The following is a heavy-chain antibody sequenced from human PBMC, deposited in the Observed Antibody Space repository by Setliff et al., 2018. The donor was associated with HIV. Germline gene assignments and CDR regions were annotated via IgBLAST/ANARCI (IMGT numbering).Heavy chain of an antibody. V-gene: IGHV1-69*13. J-gene: IGHJ3*02. D-gene: IGHD6-19*01. CDR1: GGTFNSCA. CDR2: IIPVFGTA. Sequence: ASVKVSCKASGGTFNSCAINWVRQAPGQGLEWMGGIIPVFGTANYAQNFQGRVTITADESTSTAYMELSSLRSEDTAVYYCARGMYSSGWYDAFDIWGQGTMVTVSS. CDR3: ARGMYSSGWYDAFDI.